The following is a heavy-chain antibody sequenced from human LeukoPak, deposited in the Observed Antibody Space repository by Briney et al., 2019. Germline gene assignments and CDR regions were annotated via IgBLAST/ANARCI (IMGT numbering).Heavy chain of an antibody. Sequence: GSLRLSCAASGFTFGRYEMNWVRQAPGKGLEWVSYIGTIISTTHYADSVKGRFTISRDNAKKSLYLEMNNLRAEDTAVYYCTTDGAGFDTWGQGVLVTVSS. CDR1: GFTFGRYE. J-gene: IGHJ5*02. CDR2: IGTIISTT. V-gene: IGHV3-48*03. CDR3: TTDGAGFDT.